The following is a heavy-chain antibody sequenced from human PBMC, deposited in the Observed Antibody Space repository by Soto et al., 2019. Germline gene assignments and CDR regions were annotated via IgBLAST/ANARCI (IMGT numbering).Heavy chain of an antibody. V-gene: IGHV4-39*01. J-gene: IGHJ5*02. CDR2: IVYSGST. D-gene: IGHD1-1*01. CDR3: ARHIARVVFYNPYWFDP. CDR1: GGSISSNSYY. Sequence: QLQLQESGPGLVKPSETLSLTCTVSGGSISSNSYYWGWIRQPPGKGLEWIGSIVYSGSTYYTPSLKRRVIISVDTSKNQFSLKLSSVPAADTAVYYCARHIARVVFYNPYWFDPWGQGTLVTVSS.